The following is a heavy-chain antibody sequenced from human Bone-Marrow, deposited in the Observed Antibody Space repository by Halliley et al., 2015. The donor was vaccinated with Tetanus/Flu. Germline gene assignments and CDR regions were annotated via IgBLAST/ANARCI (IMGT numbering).Heavy chain of an antibody. CDR3: ARDQGGVNAPFDY. D-gene: IGHD2-8*02. CDR1: GGSINSRNW. Sequence: SLRLSCVVSGGSINSRNWWSWVRQPPGKRLEWIGEIYHSGSTNYNPSLKSRVTISLDKSRSQSSLKLRSVTAADTAMYYCARDQGGVNAPFDYWGQGILITVSS. J-gene: IGHJ4*02. V-gene: IGHV4-4*02. CDR2: IYHSGST.